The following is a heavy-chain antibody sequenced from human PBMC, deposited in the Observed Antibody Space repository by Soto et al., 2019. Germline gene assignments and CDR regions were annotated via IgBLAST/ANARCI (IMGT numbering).Heavy chain of an antibody. CDR2: ISAYNGNT. Sequence: QVQLVQSGAEVKKPGASVKVSCKASGYTFTSYGISWVRQAPGQGLEWMGWISAYNGNTNYAQKLQGRVTMTTDTSTSTAYMKLRSLRSDDTAVYYCASRYCTNGVCYHFDYWGQGTLVTVSS. CDR3: ASRYCTNGVCYHFDY. V-gene: IGHV1-18*01. J-gene: IGHJ4*02. D-gene: IGHD2-8*01. CDR1: GYTFTSYG.